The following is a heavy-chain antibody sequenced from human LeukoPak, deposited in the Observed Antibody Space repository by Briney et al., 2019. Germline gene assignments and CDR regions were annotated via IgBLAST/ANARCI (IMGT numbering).Heavy chain of an antibody. Sequence: PGGSLRLSCAASGFTFSSYAMHWVRQAPGKGLEWVAVISYDGSNKYYADSVKGRFTISRDNSKNTLYLQMNSLRAEDTAVYYCASSPLIAAAGSGWFDPWGQGTLVTVSS. CDR2: ISYDGSNK. CDR1: GFTFSSYA. CDR3: ASSPLIAAAGSGWFDP. J-gene: IGHJ5*02. V-gene: IGHV3-30*04. D-gene: IGHD6-13*01.